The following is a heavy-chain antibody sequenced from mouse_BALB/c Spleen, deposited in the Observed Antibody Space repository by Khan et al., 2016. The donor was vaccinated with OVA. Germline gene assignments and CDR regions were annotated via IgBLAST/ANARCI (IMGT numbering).Heavy chain of an antibody. Sequence: QLVESGPELKKPGETVKISCKASGYTFTNYGINWVKRAPGKGLKWMGWINTNTGEPTYAEEFKGRFAFSLETSASTAYLQLNNLKNEDTATYFCARGNYDGSNSWFAYWGQGTLVTVSA. J-gene: IGHJ3*01. CDR3: ARGNYDGSNSWFAY. V-gene: IGHV9-3*02. CDR2: INTNTGEP. CDR1: GYTFTNYG. D-gene: IGHD1-1*01.